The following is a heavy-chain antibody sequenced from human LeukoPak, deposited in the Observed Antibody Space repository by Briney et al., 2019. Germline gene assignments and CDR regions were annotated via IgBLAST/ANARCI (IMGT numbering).Heavy chain of an antibody. CDR3: ARVTEKQYLPFDS. Sequence: SQTLSLTCAISGDSVSSNSAAWNWIRQSPSRGLEWLGRTYYRSRWYNEYALSVKSRISINPDTSKNQFSLQLNSVTPEDTAVYYCARVTEKQYLPFDSWRQGTLVTVSS. CDR1: GDSVSSNSAA. V-gene: IGHV6-1*01. CDR2: TYYRSRWYN. D-gene: IGHD6-19*01. J-gene: IGHJ4*02.